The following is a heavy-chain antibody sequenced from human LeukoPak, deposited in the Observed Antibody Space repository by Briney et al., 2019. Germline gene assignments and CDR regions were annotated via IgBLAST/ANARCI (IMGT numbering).Heavy chain of an antibody. CDR2: ISSDGSNR. CDR1: GFTFSSYG. Sequence: GGSLRLSCAASGFTFSSYGMHWVRQAPGKGLEWVAVISSDGSNRYYADSVKGRFTISRDNSKNTLYLQMNSLRAEDTAVYYCAGEAGFDYWGQGTLVTVSS. V-gene: IGHV3-30*03. J-gene: IGHJ4*02. CDR3: AGEAGFDY.